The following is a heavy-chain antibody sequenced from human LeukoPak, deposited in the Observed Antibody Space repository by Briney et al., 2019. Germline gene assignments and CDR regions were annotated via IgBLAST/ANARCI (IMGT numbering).Heavy chain of an antibody. Sequence: PSETLSLTCAVHGGSFSGYYWSSIRQPPGRGLEWIGEINHSGSTNYNPSLKSRVSISIDTSKSQFSLNLRSVTAADTAVYYCARYVPVRTGTTRASFDYWGQGTLVTVSS. CDR3: ARYVPVRTGTTRASFDY. V-gene: IGHV4-34*01. D-gene: IGHD1-1*01. CDR1: GGSFSGYY. J-gene: IGHJ4*02. CDR2: INHSGST.